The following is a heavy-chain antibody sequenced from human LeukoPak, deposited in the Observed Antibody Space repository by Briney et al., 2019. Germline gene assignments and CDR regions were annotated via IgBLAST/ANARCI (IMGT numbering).Heavy chain of an antibody. CDR3: ARLTKNDSGSFRFGKKKRGYMDV. Sequence: PSGTLSLTCAVYGGSFSDYYWNWIRQPPGKGLEWIGEINHSGSTNYNPSLKSRVTISVDTSKNQFSLKLSSVTAADMAVYYCARLTKNDSGSFRFGKKKRGYMDVWGKGTTVTISS. D-gene: IGHD3-10*01. V-gene: IGHV4-34*01. CDR1: GGSFSDYY. J-gene: IGHJ6*03. CDR2: INHSGST.